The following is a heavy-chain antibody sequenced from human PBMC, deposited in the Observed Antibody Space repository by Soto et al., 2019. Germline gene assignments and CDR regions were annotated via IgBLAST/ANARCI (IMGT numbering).Heavy chain of an antibody. D-gene: IGHD6-6*01. CDR2: IIPIFGTA. CDR3: ARNKSSSSGEEFFSY. J-gene: IGHJ4*02. Sequence: SSVKGSCKPSGGTFSSCAINWGRQAPGQGLEWMGGIIPIFGTANYAQKFQGRVTITADESTITAYMELSIRRSGDTPVYYCARNKSSSSGEEFFSYCGQGTLVTVSS. CDR1: GGTFSSCA. V-gene: IGHV1-69*01.